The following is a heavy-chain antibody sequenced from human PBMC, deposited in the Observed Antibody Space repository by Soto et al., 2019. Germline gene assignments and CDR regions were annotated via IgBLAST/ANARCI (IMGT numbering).Heavy chain of an antibody. CDR2: IYFTGNA. J-gene: IGHJ5*02. V-gene: IGHV4-39*01. Sequence: ASETLSLTCSASGGSITSSSHFWGWVRQPPGKGLEWIGTIYFTGNAYYTPSLKSLLTMSIDTSKNEFSLRLNSVTAADTAVYYFAGQTFTIAAASYGRSNWFDPWGPGTLVTVSS. CDR1: GGSITSSSHF. CDR3: AGQTFTIAAASYGRSNWFDP. D-gene: IGHD6-25*01.